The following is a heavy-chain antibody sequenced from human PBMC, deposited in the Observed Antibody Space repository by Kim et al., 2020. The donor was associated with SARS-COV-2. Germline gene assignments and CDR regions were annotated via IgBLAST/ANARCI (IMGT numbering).Heavy chain of an antibody. D-gene: IGHD5-12*01. Sequence: ANYAQKFQGRVTITADESTSTAYMELSSLRSEDTAVYYCARGYSGYDGTYWGQGTLVTVSS. V-gene: IGHV1-69*01. CDR3: ARGYSGYDGTY. CDR2: A. J-gene: IGHJ4*02.